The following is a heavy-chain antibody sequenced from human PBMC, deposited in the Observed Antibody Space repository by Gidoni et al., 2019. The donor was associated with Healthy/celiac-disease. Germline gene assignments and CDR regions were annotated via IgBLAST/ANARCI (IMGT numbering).Heavy chain of an antibody. Sequence: EVQLLESGGGWVQPGGSLRLSCAASGFSFSSYAMSWVRQAPGKGLEWVSAISGSGGSTYYADSVKGRFTISRDNSKNTLYLQMNSLRAEDTAVYYCAKDPTMVRGIIDYWGQGTLVTVSS. CDR3: AKDPTMVRGIIDY. J-gene: IGHJ4*02. D-gene: IGHD3-10*01. CDR2: ISGSGGST. V-gene: IGHV3-23*01. CDR1: GFSFSSYA.